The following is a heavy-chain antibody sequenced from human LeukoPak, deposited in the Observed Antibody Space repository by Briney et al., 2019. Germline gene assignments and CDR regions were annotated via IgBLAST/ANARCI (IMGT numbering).Heavy chain of an antibody. Sequence: SETLSLTCTVSGGSISSYYWSWIRQPPGKGLEWIGYIYHSGTSNYNPSLKSRVTMSVDTSKCQFSLSLSSVTSADTAVYYCAKAAKYYFGSDTYYYFDYWGQGTLVTVSS. CDR2: IYHSGTS. J-gene: IGHJ4*02. V-gene: IGHV4-59*01. CDR3: AKAAKYYFGSDTYYYFDY. CDR1: GGSISSYY. D-gene: IGHD3-10*01.